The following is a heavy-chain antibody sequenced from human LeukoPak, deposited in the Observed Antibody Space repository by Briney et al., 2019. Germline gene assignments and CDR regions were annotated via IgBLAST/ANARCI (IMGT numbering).Heavy chain of an antibody. CDR1: GFTFSSYS. V-gene: IGHV3-21*01. Sequence: GGSLRLSCAASGFTFSSYSMNWVRQAPGKGLEWVSSISSSSSYIYYADSVKGRFTISRDNAKNSVFLQMNSLRAEDTAVYYCVRDSPYCTDGVCRYYFDYWGQGTLVTVSS. CDR3: VRDSPYCTDGVCRYYFDY. CDR2: ISSSSSYI. J-gene: IGHJ4*02. D-gene: IGHD2-8*01.